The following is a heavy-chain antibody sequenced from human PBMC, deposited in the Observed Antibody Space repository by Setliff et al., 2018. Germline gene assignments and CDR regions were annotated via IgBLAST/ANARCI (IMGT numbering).Heavy chain of an antibody. CDR1: GGTFSSYA. Sequence: SVKVSCKASGGTFSSYAISWVRQAPGQGLEWMGGIIPILGIANYAQKFQGRVTITADKSTSTAYMELRSLRSDDTAVYYCARGARLSYGDLPNFDYWGQGTLVTVSS. CDR3: ARGARLSYGDLPNFDY. D-gene: IGHD4-17*01. CDR2: IIPILGIA. J-gene: IGHJ4*02. V-gene: IGHV1-69*10.